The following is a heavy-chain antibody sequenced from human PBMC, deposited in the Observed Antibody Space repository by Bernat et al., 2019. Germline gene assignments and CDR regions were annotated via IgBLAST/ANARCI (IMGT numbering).Heavy chain of an antibody. Sequence: QVQLVESGGGVVQPGRSLRLSCAASGFTFSSYGMHWVRQAPGKGLEWVAVISYDGSNKYYADSVKGRFTISRDNSKNTLYLQMNSLRAEDTAVYYCAKDYSYGLDYWGQGTLVTVSS. J-gene: IGHJ4*02. CDR1: GFTFSSYG. CDR3: AKDYSYGLDY. D-gene: IGHD5-18*01. V-gene: IGHV3-30*18. CDR2: ISYDGSNK.